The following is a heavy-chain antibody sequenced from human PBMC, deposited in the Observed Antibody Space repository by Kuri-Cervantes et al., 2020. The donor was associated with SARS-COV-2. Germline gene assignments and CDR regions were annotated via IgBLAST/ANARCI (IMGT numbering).Heavy chain of an antibody. D-gene: IGHD5-18*01. CDR3: ARDLWNTARGVYDY. J-gene: IGHJ4*02. Sequence: SETPSLTCTVSGGSISSGDNYWSWIRQPPGEGLEWIGYIYYSGSTYYNPSLKSRVTISVDTSKNQFSLKLSSVTAADTAVYYCARDLWNTARGVYDYWGQGTLVTVSS. CDR1: GGSISSGDNY. CDR2: IYYSGST. V-gene: IGHV4-30-4*08.